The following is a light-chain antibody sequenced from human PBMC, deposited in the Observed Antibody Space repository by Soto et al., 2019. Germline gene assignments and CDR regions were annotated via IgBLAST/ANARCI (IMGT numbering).Light chain of an antibody. CDR1: QSVSSY. J-gene: IGKJ5*01. Sequence: EIVLTQSPATLSLSPGERATLSCRARQSVSSYLAWYQQQHGQAPRLLIYDASNRTTCIAARFIGSGSGTDFTLTISSLGPEDVAADYHYQRSNWPGVTFGQGTRLEIK. V-gene: IGKV3-11*01. CDR3: YQRSNWPGVT. CDR2: DAS.